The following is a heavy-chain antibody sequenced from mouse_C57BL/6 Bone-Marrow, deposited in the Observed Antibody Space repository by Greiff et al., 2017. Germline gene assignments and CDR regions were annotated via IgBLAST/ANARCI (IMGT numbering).Heavy chain of an antibody. CDR2: IRNKANGFTT. D-gene: IGHD1-1*01. CDR3: ARYNGSPYFDY. Sequence: EVQLVESGGGLVQPGGSLSLSCAASGFTFTDSYMSWVRQPPGKALEWLGFIRNKANGFTTEYSASVKGRFTISRDKSQSILYLQMNALRAEDSATYYCARYNGSPYFDYWGQGTTLTVSS. V-gene: IGHV7-3*01. J-gene: IGHJ2*01. CDR1: GFTFTDSY.